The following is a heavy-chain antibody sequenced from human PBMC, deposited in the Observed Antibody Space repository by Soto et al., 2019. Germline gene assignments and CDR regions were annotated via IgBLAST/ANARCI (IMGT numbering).Heavy chain of an antibody. D-gene: IGHD2-21*02. CDR1: GFTFSMYS. CDR2: IPQDGVDG. CDR3: ARDHLILPAHDFFYGSDV. J-gene: IGHJ6*02. V-gene: IGHV3-7*03. Sequence: DVKLVESGGGLVQPGDSLRLSCEASGFTFSMYSMSWVRQSPGKGLEWVAKIPQDGVDGHYADSVKGRFTISRDNGKNSLYLQLNNLRAEDTAVYYCARDHLILPAHDFFYGSDVWGRGATVTVSS.